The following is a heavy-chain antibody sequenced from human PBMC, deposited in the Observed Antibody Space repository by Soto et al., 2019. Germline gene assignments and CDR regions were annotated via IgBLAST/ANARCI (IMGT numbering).Heavy chain of an antibody. V-gene: IGHV1-69*12. CDR3: ARGWNYDAVTFDY. Sequence: QVQLVQSGAEVKQPGSSVKVSCKASGGTFSSYAISWVRQAPGQRLEWMGVIIPIFGTANYAQKFQGRVTITADESTSTAHMELSSLRSEDTAVYYCARGWNYDAVTFDYWGQGTLVTVSS. J-gene: IGHJ4*02. CDR1: GGTFSSYA. CDR2: IIPIFGTA. D-gene: IGHD1-7*01.